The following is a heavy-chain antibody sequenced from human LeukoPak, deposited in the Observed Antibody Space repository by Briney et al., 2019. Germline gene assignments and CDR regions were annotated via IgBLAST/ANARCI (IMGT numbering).Heavy chain of an antibody. CDR1: GFTFSASS. V-gene: IGHV3-23*01. CDR2: INSAGTGT. CDR3: ANEVRPNDY. J-gene: IGHJ4*02. D-gene: IGHD1-1*01. Sequence: GGSLRLSCAASGFTFSASSMAWFRQTPGAGLEWVSSINSAGTGTYYTDSAEGRFTISRDNSKNTLYLQMNGLRVEDTALYYCANEVRPNDYWGQGTLVTVSS.